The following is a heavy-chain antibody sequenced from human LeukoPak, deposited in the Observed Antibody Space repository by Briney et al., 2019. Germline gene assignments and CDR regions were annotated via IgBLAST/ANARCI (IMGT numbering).Heavy chain of an antibody. CDR2: INPNSGGT. CDR3: ARDPGGGNSGYYYYYYYMDV. Sequence: ASVKVSCKASGYTFTGYYMHWVRQAPGQGLEWMGWINPNSGGTNYAQKFQGRVTMTRDTSISTAYMELSRLRSDDTAVYYCARDPGGGNSGYYYYYYYMDVWGKGTTVTVSS. CDR1: GYTFTGYY. D-gene: IGHD4-23*01. V-gene: IGHV1-2*02. J-gene: IGHJ6*03.